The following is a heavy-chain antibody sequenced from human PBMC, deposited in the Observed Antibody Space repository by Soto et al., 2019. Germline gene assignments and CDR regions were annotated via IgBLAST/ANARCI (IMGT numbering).Heavy chain of an antibody. V-gene: IGHV3-30*03. Sequence: LRLSCAASGFTFSSYGMHWVRQAPGKGLEWVAVISYDGSNKYYADSVKGRFTISRDNSKNTLYLQMNSLRAEDTAVYHCASDYYDSSGYGSYAFDIWGQGTMVTVSS. CDR3: ASDYYDSSGYGSYAFDI. CDR2: ISYDGSNK. CDR1: GFTFSSYG. J-gene: IGHJ3*02. D-gene: IGHD3-22*01.